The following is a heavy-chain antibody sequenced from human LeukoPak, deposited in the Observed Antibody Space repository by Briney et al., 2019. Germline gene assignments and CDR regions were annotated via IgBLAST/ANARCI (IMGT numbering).Heavy chain of an antibody. Sequence: ASVKVSCKASGYTFTGYYMHWVRQAPGQGLEWMGRINPNSGGTNYAQKFQGRVTMTRDTSSSTAYMELSRLRSDDTAVYYCARAWYSTLTSGYYMDVWGKGTTVTVSS. J-gene: IGHJ6*03. CDR2: INPNSGGT. V-gene: IGHV1-2*06. CDR1: GYTFTGYY. D-gene: IGHD6-13*01. CDR3: ARAWYSTLTSGYYMDV.